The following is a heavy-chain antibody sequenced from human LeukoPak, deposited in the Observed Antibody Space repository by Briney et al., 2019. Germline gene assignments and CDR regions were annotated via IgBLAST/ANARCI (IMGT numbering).Heavy chain of an antibody. CDR1: GFTFSSYA. CDR2: TSGSGVYT. J-gene: IGHJ4*02. D-gene: IGHD3-10*01. Sequence: PGGSLRLSCAASGFTFSSYAMSWVRQAPGKGLEWVSATSGSGVYTYYADSVRGRFTISRDDSKNTLYLQMNSLRAEDTAVYYCAKERSGSGSYGLFDYWGQGTLVTVSS. V-gene: IGHV3-23*01. CDR3: AKERSGSGSYGLFDY.